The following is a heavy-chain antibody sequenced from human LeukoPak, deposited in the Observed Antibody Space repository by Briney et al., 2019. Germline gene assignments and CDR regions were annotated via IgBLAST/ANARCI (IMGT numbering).Heavy chain of an antibody. CDR3: ARDLSGYDDPYFDY. CDR2: TIDSGEST. CDR1: GFTFSSYA. D-gene: IGHD5-12*01. Sequence: PGGSLRLSCAASGFTFSSYAMSWVRQAPGKGLEWVSGTIDSGESTYYANFAKGRFTISRDNSKNTLYLQMNSLRAEDTAVYYCARDLSGYDDPYFDYWGQGTLVTVSS. V-gene: IGHV3-23*01. J-gene: IGHJ4*02.